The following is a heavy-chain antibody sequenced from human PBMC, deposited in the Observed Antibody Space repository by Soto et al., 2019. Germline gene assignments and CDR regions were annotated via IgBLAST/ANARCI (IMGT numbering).Heavy chain of an antibody. Sequence: GASVKVPCKDSGYTFTGYDMHRVRQAPGQALEWTGWINPNSGGTNYAQQFQGWVTMTRDTSISTAYMELSRLRAEDTAVYYCARELRPGYYGSGSYSSAGLFDPWGQGTLVTVSS. V-gene: IGHV1-2*04. CDR3: ARELRPGYYGSGSYSSAGLFDP. J-gene: IGHJ5*02. D-gene: IGHD3-10*01. CDR2: INPNSGGT. CDR1: GYTFTGYD.